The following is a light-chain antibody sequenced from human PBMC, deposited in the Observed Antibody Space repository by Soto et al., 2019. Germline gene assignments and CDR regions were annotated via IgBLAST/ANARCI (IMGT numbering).Light chain of an antibody. CDR2: DAS. V-gene: IGKV1-33*01. CDR3: QQHENLPLT. Sequence: DIQMTQSPSSLSASVGDRVTITCQASQDISNYLNWYQQRPGKAPKFLIHDASDLQTGVPSRFSGGGFGANSTISISSLQPEVVANYYCQQHENLPLTFGGGTRVEIK. J-gene: IGKJ4*01. CDR1: QDISNY.